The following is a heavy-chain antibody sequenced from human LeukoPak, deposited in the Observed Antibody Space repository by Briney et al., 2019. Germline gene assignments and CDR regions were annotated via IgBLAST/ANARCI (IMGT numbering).Heavy chain of an antibody. V-gene: IGHV3-48*01. CDR2: ISSSSSTI. J-gene: IGHJ4*02. Sequence: LGGSLRLSCAASGFTFSSHSMNWVRQAPGKGLEWVSYISSSSSTIYYADSVKGRFTISRDNAKNSLYLQMNSLRAEDTAVYYCARGAYYYEDWGQGTLVTVSS. CDR1: GFTFSSHS. CDR3: ARGAYYYED.